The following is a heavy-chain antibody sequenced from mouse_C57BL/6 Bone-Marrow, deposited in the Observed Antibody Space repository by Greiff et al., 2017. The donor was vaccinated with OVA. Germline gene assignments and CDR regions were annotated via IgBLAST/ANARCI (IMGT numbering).Heavy chain of an antibody. CDR2: ISNGGGST. V-gene: IGHV5-12*01. CDR1: GFTFSDYY. D-gene: IGHD2-5*01. CDR3: ASDSNYGGWYFDV. J-gene: IGHJ1*03. Sequence: EVQVVESGGGLVQPGGSLKLSCAASGFTFSDYYMYWVRQTPEKRLEWVAYISNGGGSTYYPDTVKGRFTISRDNAKNTLYLQMSRLKSEDTAIYYCASDSNYGGWYFDVWGTGTTVTVSS.